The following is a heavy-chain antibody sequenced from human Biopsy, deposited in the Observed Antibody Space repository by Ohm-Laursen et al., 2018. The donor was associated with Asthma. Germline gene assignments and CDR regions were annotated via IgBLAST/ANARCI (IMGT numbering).Heavy chain of an antibody. Sequence: SVKVSCKASGYPFIGYHIHWMRQVPGQGLEWMGRINPNSGATNYAQKFQGRATMTRDTSISTAYMEVSRLRSDDTAVYYCARGQKSAGDRWFDPWGQGTLVTVSS. CDR2: INPNSGAT. CDR3: ARGQKSAGDRWFDP. V-gene: IGHV1-2*06. J-gene: IGHJ5*02. CDR1: GYPFIGYH. D-gene: IGHD6-13*01.